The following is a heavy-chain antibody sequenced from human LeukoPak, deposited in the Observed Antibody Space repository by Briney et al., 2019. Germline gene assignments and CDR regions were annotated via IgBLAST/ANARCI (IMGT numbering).Heavy chain of an antibody. CDR1: GFTFSSYS. CDR2: ISSSSSYI. D-gene: IGHD3-3*02. Sequence: PGGSLRLSCAASGFTFSSYSMNWVRQAPGKGLEWVSSISSSSSYIYYADSVKGRFTISRDNAKNSLYLQMNSLRAEDTAVYYCARDLAGLGNAFDIWGQGTMVTVSS. V-gene: IGHV3-21*01. CDR3: ARDLAGLGNAFDI. J-gene: IGHJ3*02.